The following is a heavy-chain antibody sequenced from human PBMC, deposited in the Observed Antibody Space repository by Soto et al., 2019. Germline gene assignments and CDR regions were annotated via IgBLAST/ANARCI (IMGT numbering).Heavy chain of an antibody. CDR2: IYYSGST. CDR3: ARHCIAAALGAGWFDP. D-gene: IGHD6-13*01. V-gene: IGHV4-39*01. J-gene: IGHJ5*02. Sequence: LSLTCTVSGGSISSSSYYWGWIRQPPGKGLEWIGSIYYSGSTYYNPSLKSRVTISVDTSKNQFSLKLSSVTAADTAVYYCARHCIAAALGAGWFDPWGQGTLVTVSS. CDR1: GGSISSSSYY.